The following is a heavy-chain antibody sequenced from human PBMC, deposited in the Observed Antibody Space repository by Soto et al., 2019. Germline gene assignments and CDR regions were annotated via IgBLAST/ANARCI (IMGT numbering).Heavy chain of an antibody. D-gene: IGHD3-22*01. CDR3: AREMSIYDSSVNAFDI. Sequence: SVKVSCKASGGTFSSYAISWVRQAPGQGLEWMGGIIPIFGTANYAQKFQGRVTITADESTSTAYMELSSLRSEDTAVYYCAREMSIYDSSVNAFDIWGQGTMVTVSS. V-gene: IGHV1-69*13. CDR1: GGTFSSYA. CDR2: IIPIFGTA. J-gene: IGHJ3*02.